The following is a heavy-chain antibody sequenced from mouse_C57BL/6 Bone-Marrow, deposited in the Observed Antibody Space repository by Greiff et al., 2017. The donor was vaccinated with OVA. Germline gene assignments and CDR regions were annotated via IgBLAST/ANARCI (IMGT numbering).Heavy chain of an antibody. D-gene: IGHD1-1*01. J-gene: IGHJ1*03. CDR3: ARFHYYGSSPYWYFDV. CDR1: GYTFTSYW. Sequence: QVQLQQPGAELVKPGASVKMSCKASGYTFTSYWITWVKQRPGQGLEWIGDIYPGSGSTNYNEKFKSKATLTVDTSSSTAYMQLSSLTSEDSAVYYCARFHYYGSSPYWYFDVWGTGTTVTVSS. V-gene: IGHV1-55*01. CDR2: IYPGSGST.